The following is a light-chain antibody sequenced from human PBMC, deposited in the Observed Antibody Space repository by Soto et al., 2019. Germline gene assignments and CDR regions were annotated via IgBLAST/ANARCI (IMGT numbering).Light chain of an antibody. CDR2: GAS. Sequence: EIVMTQSPDTLSMSPGERATLSCRASQSVGSKLVWYQQKPGQAPRLLIYGASTRATGIPARFSGSGSGTELNLTISSLQSEDFAVYFCQQYNDWPPMYTFGQGTKLESK. V-gene: IGKV3-15*01. CDR1: QSVGSK. CDR3: QQYNDWPPMYT. J-gene: IGKJ2*01.